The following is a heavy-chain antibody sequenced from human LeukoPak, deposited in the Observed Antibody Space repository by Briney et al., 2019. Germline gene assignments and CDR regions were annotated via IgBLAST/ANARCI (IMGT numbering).Heavy chain of an antibody. V-gene: IGHV4-34*01. D-gene: IGHD3-16*02. CDR3: ARGSFGVWGTYRYKGYFDY. J-gene: IGHJ4*02. Sequence: SETLSLTCAVYGGSFSGYYWSWIRQPPGKGLEWIGEINHSGSTNYNPSLKSRVTISVDTSQSQFSLKLSSVTAADTAVYFCARGSFGVWGTYRYKGYFDYWGQGTLVTVSS. CDR2: INHSGST. CDR1: GGSFSGYY.